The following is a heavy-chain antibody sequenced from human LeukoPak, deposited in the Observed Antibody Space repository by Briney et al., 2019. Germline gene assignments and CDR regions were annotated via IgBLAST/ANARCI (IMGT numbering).Heavy chain of an antibody. J-gene: IGHJ6*03. CDR1: GFTFSSYA. CDR2: ISGSGGST. V-gene: IGHV3-23*01. Sequence: GVLRLSCAASGFTFSSYAMSWVRQAPGKGLEWVSAISGSGGSTYYADSVKGRFTISRDNSKNTLYLQMNSLRAEDTAVYYCAKAEGFDYYYMDVWGKGTTVTVSS. CDR3: AKAEGFDYYYMDV. D-gene: IGHD3-3*01.